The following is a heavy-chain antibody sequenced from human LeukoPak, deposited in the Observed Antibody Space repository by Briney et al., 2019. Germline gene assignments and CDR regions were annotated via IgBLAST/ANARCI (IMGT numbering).Heavy chain of an antibody. D-gene: IGHD5-18*01. Sequence: SVKVSCKASGGTFSSYAISWVRQAPGQGLEWMGGIIPIFGTANYAQKLQGRVTMTTDTSTSTAYMELRSLRSDDTAVYYCARGSVDTAMVELDYWGQGTLVTVSS. CDR3: ARGSVDTAMVELDY. CDR2: IIPIFGTA. V-gene: IGHV1-69*05. J-gene: IGHJ4*02. CDR1: GGTFSSYA.